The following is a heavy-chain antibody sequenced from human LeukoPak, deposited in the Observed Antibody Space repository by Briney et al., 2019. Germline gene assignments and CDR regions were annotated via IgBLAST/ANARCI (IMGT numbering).Heavy chain of an antibody. J-gene: IGHJ6*03. CDR3: ARDARPRQRVDAYGGDPVSNHYYYYMDV. CDR1: VGTFSSYA. D-gene: IGHD2-2*02. Sequence: SSVNVSCKASVGTFSSYAISGVRQAPAQGGEGMGGIIPIFWTANYAQKFQGRVTITTDESTSTDYMELSSLSSEDTAVYYCARDARPRQRVDAYGGDPVSNHYYYYMDVWGKGTTVAVSS. V-gene: IGHV1-69*05. CDR2: IIPIFWTA.